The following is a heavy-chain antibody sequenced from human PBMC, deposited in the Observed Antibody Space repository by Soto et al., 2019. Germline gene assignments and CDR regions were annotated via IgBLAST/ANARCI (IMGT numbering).Heavy chain of an antibody. Sequence: ASAKASCKACGYAFASYAMHWARQAPGQRLEWMGWINAGNGNTKYSQKFQGRVTMTADTSTSTAYMELRSLRSDDTAVYYCARVLTVTTPTDYYSYIDVWGKGTTVTVSS. V-gene: IGHV1-3*01. CDR2: INAGNGNT. D-gene: IGHD4-17*01. CDR3: ARVLTVTTPTDYYSYIDV. J-gene: IGHJ6*03. CDR1: GYAFASYA.